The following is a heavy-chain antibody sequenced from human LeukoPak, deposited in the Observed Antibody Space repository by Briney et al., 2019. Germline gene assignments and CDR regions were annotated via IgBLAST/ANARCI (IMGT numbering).Heavy chain of an antibody. D-gene: IGHD2-2*01. CDR1: GGSIGSSNW. V-gene: IGHV4-4*02. J-gene: IGHJ4*02. CDR3: ARDRRCSSTSCYYLDY. Sequence: SETLSLSCAVSGGSIGSSNWWSWVRQPPGKGLEWIGEIYHSGSTNYNPSLKSRVTISVDKSKNQFSLKLSSVTVADTAVYYCARDRRCSSTSCYYLDYWGQGTLVTVSS. CDR2: IYHSGST.